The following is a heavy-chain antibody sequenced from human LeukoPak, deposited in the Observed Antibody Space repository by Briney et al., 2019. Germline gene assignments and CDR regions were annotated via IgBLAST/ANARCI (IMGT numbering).Heavy chain of an antibody. CDR2: IYYSGST. Sequence: SETLSLTCSVSGDSISTSSYYWRWIRKPPGKGLEWIGYIYYSGSTNYNPSLKSRVTISVDTSKNQFSLKLSSVTAADTAVYYCARGSGIQSSPFDYWGQGTLVTVSS. V-gene: IGHV4-61*01. CDR3: ARGSGIQSSPFDY. J-gene: IGHJ4*02. D-gene: IGHD6-13*01. CDR1: GDSISTSSYY.